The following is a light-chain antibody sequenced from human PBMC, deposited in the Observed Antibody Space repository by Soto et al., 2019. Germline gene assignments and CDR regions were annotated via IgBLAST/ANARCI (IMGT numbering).Light chain of an antibody. CDR3: TSYSRYSVLV. CDR1: ISDIGGYKY. CDR2: EVS. Sequence: QSLLTQPASGSGSPGQSITISCTGTISDIGGYKYVSWYQQHPGKAPKLIIFEVSNRPSGVSDRFSGSNSGNTASLTISGLQAEDEADYYCTSYSRYSVLVLGGGTKVNVL. V-gene: IGLV2-14*01. J-gene: IGLJ3*02.